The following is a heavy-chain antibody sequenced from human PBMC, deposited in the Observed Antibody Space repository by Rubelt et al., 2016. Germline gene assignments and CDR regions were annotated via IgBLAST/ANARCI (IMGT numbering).Heavy chain of an antibody. CDR2: INHIGST. D-gene: IGHD1-26*01. CDR1: GGSFSDYY. J-gene: IGHJ6*03. CDR3: AGRTAGSWTRKYFSYYMDA. Sequence: QVQLQQWGAGLLKPSETLSLTCDVFGGSFSDYYWTWIRQPPGKGLEWIGEINHIGSTKYNLSLKSRVAMSVDTSKSQFSLNLKSVTAADTAVYFCAGRTAGSWTRKYFSYYMDAWGKGTTVTVSS. V-gene: IGHV4-34*01.